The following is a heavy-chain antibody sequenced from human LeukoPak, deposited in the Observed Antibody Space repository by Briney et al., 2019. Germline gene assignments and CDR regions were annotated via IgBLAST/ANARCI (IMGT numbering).Heavy chain of an antibody. V-gene: IGHV3-23*01. CDR2: ISGSGGST. Sequence: GGSLRLSCAASGFTFSSYAMSWVRQAPGKGLEWVSAISGSGGSTYYADSVKGRFTISRDNSKNTLYLQMISLRAEDTAVYYCAKAAGYSSSWHLDYWGQGTLVTVSS. CDR1: GFTFSSYA. D-gene: IGHD6-13*01. CDR3: AKAAGYSSSWHLDY. J-gene: IGHJ4*02.